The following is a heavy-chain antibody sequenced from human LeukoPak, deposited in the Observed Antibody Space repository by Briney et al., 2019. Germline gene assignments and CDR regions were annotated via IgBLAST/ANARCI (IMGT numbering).Heavy chain of an antibody. Sequence: PSETLPLTCAVYGGSFSGYYWSWIRQPPGKGLEWIGEINHSGSTNYNPSLKSRVTISVDTSKNQFSLKLSSVTAADTAVYYCARWYPTSLTNNWFDPWGQGTLVTVSS. CDR1: GGSFSGYY. V-gene: IGHV4-34*01. J-gene: IGHJ5*02. CDR2: INHSGST. CDR3: ARWYPTSLTNNWFDP. D-gene: IGHD3-9*01.